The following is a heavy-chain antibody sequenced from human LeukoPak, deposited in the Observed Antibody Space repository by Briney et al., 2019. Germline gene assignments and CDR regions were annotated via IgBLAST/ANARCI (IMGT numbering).Heavy chain of an antibody. CDR3: ARSLYYYGSGSGLMDV. CDR2: ISGSGGST. V-gene: IGHV3-23*01. CDR1: GFTFSSYG. J-gene: IGHJ6*03. Sequence: GGSLRLSCATSGFTFSSYGMSWVRQAPGKGLEWVSAISGSGGSTYYADSVKGRFTISRDNSKNTLYLQMNSLRAEDTAVYYCARSLYYYGSGSGLMDVWGKGTTVTISS. D-gene: IGHD3-10*01.